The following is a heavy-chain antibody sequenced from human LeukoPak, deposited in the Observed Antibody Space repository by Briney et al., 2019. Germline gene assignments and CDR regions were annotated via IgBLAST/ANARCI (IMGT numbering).Heavy chain of an antibody. CDR1: GGSISSSNW. CDR2: VYHSGDT. D-gene: IGHD6-19*01. CDR3: AKDRQQWLVPSFDY. Sequence: SGTLSLTCAVSGGSISSSNWWSWVRQPPGKGLEWIGEVYHSGDTNYNPSLKSRVAISADKANNQFSLRLNSVTAADTAVYYCAKDRQQWLVPSFDYWGQGTLVTVSS. J-gene: IGHJ4*02. V-gene: IGHV4-4*02.